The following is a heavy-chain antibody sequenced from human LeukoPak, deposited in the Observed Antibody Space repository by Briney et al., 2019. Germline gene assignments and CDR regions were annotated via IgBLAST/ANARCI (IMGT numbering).Heavy chain of an antibody. CDR1: GYTLIVYY. CDR3: ATGASGLNWFDP. J-gene: IGHJ5*02. CDR2: INPNSGGT. Sequence: ASVKVSCKASGYTLIVYYIHRVRQAPAQGLEWMGWINPNSGGTNNAQNFQGSVTMTRDTSITTTYMELSRLTPDDSAVYFCATGASGLNWFDPWGQGTLVTVSS. D-gene: IGHD3-3*01. V-gene: IGHV1-2*02.